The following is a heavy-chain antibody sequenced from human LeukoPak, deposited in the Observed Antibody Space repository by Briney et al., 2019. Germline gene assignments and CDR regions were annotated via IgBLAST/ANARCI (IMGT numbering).Heavy chain of an antibody. J-gene: IGHJ4*02. CDR2: IHPSGST. V-gene: IGHV4-61*02. Sequence: SETLSLTCTVSGGSISSSSYYWSWIRQPAGKGLERIGRIHPSGSTNYNPSLKSRVTLSVDTSKNQFSLKLNSVTAADTAVYYCARGPPPDFDYWGRGTLVTVSS. CDR1: GGSISSSSYY. CDR3: ARGPPPDFDY.